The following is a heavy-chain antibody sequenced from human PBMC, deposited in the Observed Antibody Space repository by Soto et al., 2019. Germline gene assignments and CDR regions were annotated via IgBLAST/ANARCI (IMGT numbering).Heavy chain of an antibody. V-gene: IGHV4-39*01. CDR1: GASISSSGYY. CDR2: IYYSGST. Sequence: SETLSLTCTGSGASISSSGYYWGWIRQPPGKGLEWIGSIYYSGSTYYNPSLKSRVTISVDTSKNQFSLKLSSVTAADTAVYYCARHKPNSSGWYYYGMDVWGQGTTVTVSS. D-gene: IGHD6-19*01. J-gene: IGHJ6*02. CDR3: ARHKPNSSGWYYYGMDV.